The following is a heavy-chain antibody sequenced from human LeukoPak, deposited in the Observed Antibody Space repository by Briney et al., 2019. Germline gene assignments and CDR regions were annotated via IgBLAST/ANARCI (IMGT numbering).Heavy chain of an antibody. Sequence: GGSLRLSCAASGFTFSSYSMNWVRQAPGKGLEWVSYISSSSSTIYYADSVKGRFTISRDNAKNSLYLQMNSLRGEDTAVYYCARDGSLGTYYDFWSGYFDYWGQGTLVTVSS. CDR3: ARDGSLGTYYDFWSGYFDY. CDR2: ISSSSSTI. CDR1: GFTFSSYS. V-gene: IGHV3-48*01. J-gene: IGHJ4*02. D-gene: IGHD3-3*01.